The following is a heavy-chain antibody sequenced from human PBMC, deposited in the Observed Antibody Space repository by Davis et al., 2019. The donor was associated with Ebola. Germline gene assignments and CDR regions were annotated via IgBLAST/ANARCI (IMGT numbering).Heavy chain of an antibody. CDR1: CFPYSRYG. CDR2: IWYDGSNK. D-gene: IGHD2-21*02. J-gene: IGHJ6*04. Sequence: SLKTPCAAPCFPYSRYGMHSVRQAPGQGLERVAVIWYDGSNKYYADSVKGRFTISRDNSKNTLYLQMNSLRDEDTAVYYCARRLEVVTTLGAYYDGMNVWGKGTTVTVSS. V-gene: IGHV3-33*01. CDR3: ARRLEVVTTLGAYYDGMNV.